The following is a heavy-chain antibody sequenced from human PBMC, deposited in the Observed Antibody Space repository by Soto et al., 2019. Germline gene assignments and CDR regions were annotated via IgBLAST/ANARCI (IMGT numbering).Heavy chain of an antibody. V-gene: IGHV1-8*01. Sequence: ASVKVSCKASGYTFTSYDINWVRQATGQGLEWMGWMNPNSGNTGYAQKFQGRVTITADKSTSTAYMELSSLRSEDTAVYYCARDHLTPGTGITGPWGQGTLVTVSS. CDR3: ARDHLTPGTGITGP. CDR2: MNPNSGNT. CDR1: GYTFTSYD. J-gene: IGHJ5*02. D-gene: IGHD3-10*01.